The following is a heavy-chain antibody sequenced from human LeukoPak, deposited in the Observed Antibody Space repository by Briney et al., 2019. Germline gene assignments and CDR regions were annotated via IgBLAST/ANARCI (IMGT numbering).Heavy chain of an antibody. D-gene: IGHD5-12*01. Sequence: PGGSLRLSYAASGVSFRSHWMAWVRQAPGEGLEWLSNIDEDGDEKLYVQSVKVRLTVSRANDRSSLYLQMEPRRAADTAVYYCARHDPRGRSDFDCGGQGALVTVYS. V-gene: IGHV3-7*01. CDR2: IDEDGDEK. CDR1: GVSFRSHW. J-gene: IGHJ4*02. CDR3: ARHDPRGRSDFDC.